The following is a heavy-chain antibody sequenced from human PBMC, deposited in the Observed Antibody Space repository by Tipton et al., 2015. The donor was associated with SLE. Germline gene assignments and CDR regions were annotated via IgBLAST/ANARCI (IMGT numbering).Heavy chain of an antibody. Sequence: TLSLTCTVSGGSISSSSYYWGWIRQPPGKGLEWIGSIYYSGATYYKLSLKSRVTMSVDTSKNQFSLRLSSVTAADTAVYYCARQSRLRGTIDFDAWGQGTLVTVSS. CDR1: GGSISSSSYY. J-gene: IGHJ4*02. D-gene: IGHD3-10*01. V-gene: IGHV4-39*01. CDR2: IYYSGAT. CDR3: ARQSRLRGTIDFDA.